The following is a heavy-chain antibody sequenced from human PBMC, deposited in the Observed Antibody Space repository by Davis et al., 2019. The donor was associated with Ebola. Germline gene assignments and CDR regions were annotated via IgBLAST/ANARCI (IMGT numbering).Heavy chain of an antibody. D-gene: IGHD3-10*01. Sequence: SETLSLTCTVSGGSIDSGGYYWSWIRQRPGKGLEWIGYIFYSGSTYYNPSLKSRVTISLDTSKNQFSLSLRSVTAADTAVYYCASRPITLVRDGAFDVWGQGTMVSVSS. CDR3: ASRPITLVRDGAFDV. CDR2: IFYSGST. J-gene: IGHJ3*01. V-gene: IGHV4-31*03. CDR1: GGSIDSGGYY.